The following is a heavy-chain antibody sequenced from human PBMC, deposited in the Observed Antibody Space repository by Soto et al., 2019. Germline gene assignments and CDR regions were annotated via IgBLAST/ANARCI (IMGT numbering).Heavy chain of an antibody. J-gene: IGHJ3*02. Sequence: ASVKVSCKASGYTFTSYGISWVRQAPGQGLEWMGWISAYNGNTNYAQKLQGRVTMTTDTSTSTAYMELRSLRSDDTAVYYCARTSLGYCSSTSCYAVGAFDIWGQGTMVTVSS. D-gene: IGHD2-2*01. CDR1: GYTFTSYG. CDR2: ISAYNGNT. CDR3: ARTSLGYCSSTSCYAVGAFDI. V-gene: IGHV1-18*01.